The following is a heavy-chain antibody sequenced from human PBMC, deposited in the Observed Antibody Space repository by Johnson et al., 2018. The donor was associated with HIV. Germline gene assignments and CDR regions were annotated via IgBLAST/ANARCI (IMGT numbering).Heavy chain of an antibody. V-gene: IGHV3-11*01. CDR2: ISSSGAGI. CDR1: GFKFSDFY. CDR3: ARGRGALDI. J-gene: IGHJ3*02. Sequence: QVQLVESGGDLIQPGGSLRLSCAVSGFKFSDFYMTWIRQVPGKGLECVAYISSSGAGIYYADSVRGRFTISRDNAKNSLYVQMNSLRAEDTAVYYCARGRGALDIWGQGTMVTVSS. D-gene: IGHD3-16*01.